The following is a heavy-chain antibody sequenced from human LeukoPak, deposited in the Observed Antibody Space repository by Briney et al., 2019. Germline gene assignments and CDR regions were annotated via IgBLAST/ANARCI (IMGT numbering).Heavy chain of an antibody. CDR1: GFTFSDYY. J-gene: IGHJ1*01. V-gene: IGHV3-11*01. CDR3: ASAEGGAYCGGDCYSGDEYFLD. Sequence: PGGPLRLSCAASGFTFSDYYMTWIRQAPGKGLEWVSYISTSSTTIHYADSVKGLFTISRDNAKNSLYLEMNSLRPEDTAVYYCASAEGGAYCGGDCYSGDEYFLDWGQGTLVTVSS. CDR2: ISTSSTTI. D-gene: IGHD2-21*02.